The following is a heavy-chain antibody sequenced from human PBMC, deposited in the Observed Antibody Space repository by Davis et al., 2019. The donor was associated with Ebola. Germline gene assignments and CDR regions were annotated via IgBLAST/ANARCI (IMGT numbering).Heavy chain of an antibody. Sequence: GESLKISCAASGFTFSSYSMNWVRQAPGKGLEWVSSISSSSSYIYYADSVKGRFTISRDNAKNSLYLQMNSLRDEDTAVYYCVSSLSKSVVVSYYFDYWGQGTLVTVSS. CDR3: VSSLSKSVVVSYYFDY. D-gene: IGHD3-22*01. V-gene: IGHV3-21*01. CDR1: GFTFSSYS. J-gene: IGHJ4*02. CDR2: ISSSSSYI.